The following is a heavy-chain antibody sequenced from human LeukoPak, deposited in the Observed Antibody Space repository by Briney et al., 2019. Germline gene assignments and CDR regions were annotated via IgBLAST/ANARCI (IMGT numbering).Heavy chain of an antibody. J-gene: IGHJ4*02. Sequence: PSETLSLTCTVSGGSISSYYWSWIRQPAGKGLEWLGRIYTSGTTHYNPSLKSRVTMSVDTSKNQFSLKLGSVTAADTAVYYCARLSTVTTSFDYWGQGTLVTVSS. CDR3: ARLSTVTTSFDY. V-gene: IGHV4-4*07. CDR1: GGSISSYY. D-gene: IGHD4-17*01. CDR2: IYTSGTT.